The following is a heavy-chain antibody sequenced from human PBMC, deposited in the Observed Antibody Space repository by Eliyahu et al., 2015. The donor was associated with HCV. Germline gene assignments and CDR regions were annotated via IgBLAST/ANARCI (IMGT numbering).Heavy chain of an antibody. CDR1: GYHFXSYX. CDR3: ARALYCTGGSCYGWFDP. Sequence: QVQLVQSGAEVKKPGASVRVSCKASGYHFXSYXMHWVRQAPGPGVEWMGMIKPSGGATNYAPKFQDRVTMTRDTSTSTVYMELNTLRSEDTAMYYCARALYCTGGSCYGWFDPWGQGTLVTVSS. D-gene: IGHD2-15*01. CDR2: IKPSGGAT. V-gene: IGHV1-46*01. J-gene: IGHJ5*02.